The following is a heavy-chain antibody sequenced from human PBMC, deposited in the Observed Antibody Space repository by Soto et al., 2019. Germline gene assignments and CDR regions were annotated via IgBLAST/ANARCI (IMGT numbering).Heavy chain of an antibody. D-gene: IGHD2-21*02. J-gene: IGHJ4*02. CDR3: AKDDRTASRIDY. Sequence: EVQLLESGGGPVQPGGSLRLPCATSGLSFSLYSMGWVRQAPGKGLEWVSAISGSGRNIHYADSVKGRFTISRDNSKNTLSLQMNSLRAEDTALYYCAKDDRTASRIDYWGQGTLVTVSS. CDR1: GLSFSLYS. CDR2: ISGSGRNI. V-gene: IGHV3-23*01.